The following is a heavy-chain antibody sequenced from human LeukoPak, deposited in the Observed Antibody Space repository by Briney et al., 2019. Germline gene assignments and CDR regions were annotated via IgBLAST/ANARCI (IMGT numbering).Heavy chain of an antibody. CDR1: GFTFSNYW. CDR3: ARGGTSGSLIY. CDR2: INSDGGST. D-gene: IGHD1-26*01. J-gene: IGHJ4*02. Sequence: GGSLRLSCAASGFTFSNYWMHWVRQDPLKGLVWVSRINSDGGSTGYADSVKGRFTISRDNAKDTLYLQMNSLRAEDTALYYCARGGTSGSLIYWGQGTLVTVSS. V-gene: IGHV3-74*01.